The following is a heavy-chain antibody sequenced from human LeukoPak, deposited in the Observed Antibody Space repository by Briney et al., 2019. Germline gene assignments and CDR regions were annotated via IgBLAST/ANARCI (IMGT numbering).Heavy chain of an antibody. D-gene: IGHD1-26*01. Sequence: ASVKVSCKASGYTFTSYYMHWVRQAPGQGLEWMGIINPSGGSTSYAQKFQGRVTMTRDMSTSTVYMELSSLRSEDTAVYYCARDGIVGATYYYYYYMDVWGKGTTVTVSS. CDR3: ARDGIVGATYYYYYYMDV. CDR2: INPSGGST. V-gene: IGHV1-46*01. CDR1: GYTFTSYY. J-gene: IGHJ6*03.